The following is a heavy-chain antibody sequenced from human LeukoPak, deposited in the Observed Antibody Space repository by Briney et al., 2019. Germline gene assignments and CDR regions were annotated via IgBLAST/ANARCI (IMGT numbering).Heavy chain of an antibody. V-gene: IGHV3-23*01. CDR3: AKDIVVVPAAGDYFDY. CDR1: GFTFSSYA. J-gene: IGHJ4*02. D-gene: IGHD2-2*01. Sequence: GGSLRLSCAASGFTFSSYAMSWVRQAPGKGLEWVSAISGSGGSTYYADSVKGRFTISRDNSKNTLYLQMNSLRAEDTAVYYCAKDIVVVPAAGDYFDYWGQGTLVIVSS. CDR2: ISGSGGST.